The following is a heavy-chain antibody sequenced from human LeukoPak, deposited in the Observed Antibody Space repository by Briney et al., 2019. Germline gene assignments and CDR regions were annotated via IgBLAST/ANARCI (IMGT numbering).Heavy chain of an antibody. J-gene: IGHJ6*02. CDR1: GFTFSDFY. Sequence: PGGSLRLSCAASGFTFSDFYMNWVRQAPGKGLEWVSYSTDSGINTKYADSVEGRFTISRDNARNSLYLQMNSLRAEDTAVYYCARGYDGMDVWGQGTTVTVSS. CDR3: ARGYDGMDV. V-gene: IGHV3-11*06. CDR2: STDSGINT. D-gene: IGHD2-15*01.